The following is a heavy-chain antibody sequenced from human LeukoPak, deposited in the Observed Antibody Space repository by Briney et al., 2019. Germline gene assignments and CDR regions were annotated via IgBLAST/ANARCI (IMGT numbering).Heavy chain of an antibody. D-gene: IGHD6-13*01. V-gene: IGHV4-34*01. CDR1: GGSFSGYY. CDR2: INHSGST. J-gene: IGHJ5*02. Sequence: PSETLSLTCAVYGGSFSGYYWRWIRQPPGKGLEWIGEINHSGSTNYNPSLKSRVTMSVDMSKNQFSLKLSSVTAADTAVYYCARRSSSWKNWFDPWGQGTLVTVSS. CDR3: ARRSSSWKNWFDP.